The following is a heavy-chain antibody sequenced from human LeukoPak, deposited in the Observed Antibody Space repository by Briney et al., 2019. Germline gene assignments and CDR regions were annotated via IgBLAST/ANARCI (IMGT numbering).Heavy chain of an antibody. CDR2: ISNTGSNT. CDR1: GSTFSSYA. D-gene: IGHD3-3*01. J-gene: IGHJ6*03. CDR3: AARRGYYHYMDV. V-gene: IGHV3-23*01. Sequence: GGSLRLSCATSGSTFSSYAVAWVRQAPGKGLEWVSSISNTGSNTYYADSVKGRFTISRDNSKNTLSLQMNSLTAEDTAVYYCAARRGYYHYMDVWGKGTTVTVSS.